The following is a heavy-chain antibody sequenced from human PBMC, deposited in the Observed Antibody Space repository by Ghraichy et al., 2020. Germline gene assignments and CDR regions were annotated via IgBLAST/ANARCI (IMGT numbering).Heavy chain of an antibody. J-gene: IGHJ5*02. CDR2: ISSSSYT. D-gene: IGHD2-15*01. CDR3: ARDHPRFGSYCSGGSCYSGAWFDP. V-gene: IGHV3-11*06. CDR1: GFTFSDYY. Sequence: GGSLRLSCAASGFTFSDYYMSWIRQAPGKGLEWVSYISSSSYTNYADSVKGRFTISRDNAKNSLYLQMNSLRAEDTAVYYCARDHPRFGSYCSGGSCYSGAWFDPWGQGTLVTVSS.